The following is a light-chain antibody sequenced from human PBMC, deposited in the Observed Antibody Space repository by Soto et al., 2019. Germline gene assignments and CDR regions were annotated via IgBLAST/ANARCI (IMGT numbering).Light chain of an antibody. V-gene: IGLV3-21*04. CDR2: YDN. J-gene: IGLJ2*01. CDR1: DIGSKR. Sequence: SYELTQPPSVSVAPGKTARITCGGSDIGSKRVHWYQQKAGQAPVLVIYYDNDRPSGIPERFSGSNSGNTATLTISKVEAGDEADYYCQVWDSSGHVVFGGGTKVTV. CDR3: QVWDSSGHVV.